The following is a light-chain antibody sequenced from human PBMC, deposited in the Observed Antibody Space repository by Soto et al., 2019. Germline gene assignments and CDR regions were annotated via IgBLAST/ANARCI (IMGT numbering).Light chain of an antibody. Sequence: EIVLTQSPGTLSLSPGERATLSCRASQSVSSSYLAWYQQKPGQAPRLLSYGESSRATGIPDRFSGSGSGTDFTLTISRLEPEDFPVYYCQQYGSSPYTFGQGTKLEIQ. CDR3: QQYGSSPYT. J-gene: IGKJ2*01. CDR1: QSVSSSY. CDR2: GES. V-gene: IGKV3-20*01.